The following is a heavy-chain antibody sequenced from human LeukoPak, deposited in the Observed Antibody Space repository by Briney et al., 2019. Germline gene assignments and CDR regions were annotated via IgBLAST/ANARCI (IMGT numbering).Heavy chain of an antibody. J-gene: IGHJ4*02. CDR1: GGSFSGYY. CDR3: ARGKAVADY. V-gene: IGHV4-59*01. CDR2: IYYSGST. Sequence: SETLSLTCAVYGGSFSGYYWSWIRQPPGKGLEWIGYIYYSGSTNYNPSLKSRVTISVDTSKNQFSLKLSSVTAADTAVYFCARGKAVADYWGQGTLVTVSS. D-gene: IGHD6-19*01.